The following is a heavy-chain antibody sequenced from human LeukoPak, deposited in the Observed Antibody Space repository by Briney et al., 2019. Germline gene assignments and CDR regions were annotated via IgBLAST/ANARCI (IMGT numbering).Heavy chain of an antibody. D-gene: IGHD6-19*01. CDR2: IYHSGST. V-gene: IGHV4-39*01. CDR1: GGSIISSSFY. Sequence: SETLSLTCTVSGGSIISSSFYWGWIRQPPGKGLAWLGSIYHSGSTYDNPSLKSRVTISVDRSKNQFSLKLSSVTAADTAVYYCARSPGNIAVAGTFWFDPWGQGTLVTVSS. J-gene: IGHJ5*02. CDR3: ARSPGNIAVAGTFWFDP.